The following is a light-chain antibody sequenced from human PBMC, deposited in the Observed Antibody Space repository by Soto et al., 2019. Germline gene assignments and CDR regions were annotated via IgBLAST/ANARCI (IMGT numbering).Light chain of an antibody. V-gene: IGKV1-39*01. CDR3: QQSDYVPLT. CDR2: AAS. J-gene: IGKJ4*01. CDR1: QSIRY. Sequence: DIQMTQSPSALSASVGDRVTSTCRASQSIRYLTWYQQIPGKAPKLLISAASNLQSGVPSRFSGSGSGTDFSLTIHTLQREDFATYYCQQSDYVPLTFGGGTKVEIK.